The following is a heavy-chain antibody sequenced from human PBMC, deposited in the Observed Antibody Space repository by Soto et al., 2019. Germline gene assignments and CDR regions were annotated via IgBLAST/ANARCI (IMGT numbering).Heavy chain of an antibody. CDR2: IIPLFGTP. CDR1: GGIFSTYA. CDR3: ARDRDDYGSGNYYNRIDF. J-gene: IGHJ4*02. D-gene: IGHD3-10*01. V-gene: IGHV1-69*01. Sequence: QVQLVQSGAEVKKPGSSVKVSXKASGGIFSTYAISWLRQAPGQGLEWMGGIIPLFGTPNYAQRFQGRVTITADESTSTAYMELSRLRSEDTAVYYCARDRDDYGSGNYYNRIDFWGQGTLVTVSS.